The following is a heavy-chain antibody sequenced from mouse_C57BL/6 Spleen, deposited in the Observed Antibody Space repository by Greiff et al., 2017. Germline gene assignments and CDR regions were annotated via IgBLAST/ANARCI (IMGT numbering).Heavy chain of an antibody. V-gene: IGHV5-6*01. CDR3: AAFAY. CDR2: ISSGGSYT. Sequence: VQLKESGGDLVKPGGSLKLSCAASGFTFSSYGMSWVRQTPDKRLEWVATISSGGSYTYYPDSVKGRFTISSDNAKNTLYLQMSSLKSEDTAMYYCAAFAYWGQGTLVTVSA. CDR1: GFTFSSYG. J-gene: IGHJ3*01.